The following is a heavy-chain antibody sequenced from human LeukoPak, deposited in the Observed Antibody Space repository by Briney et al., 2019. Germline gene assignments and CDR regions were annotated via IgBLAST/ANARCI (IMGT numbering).Heavy chain of an antibody. V-gene: IGHV4-39*07. D-gene: IGHD3-10*01. CDR1: GGSISSSSYY. J-gene: IGHJ4*02. CDR3: ARGPMVRGPIDY. Sequence: QPSETLSLTCTVSGGSISSSSYYWGWIRQPPGKGLEWIGEINHSGSTDYNPPLKSRVTISVDTSKNQFSLKLSSVTAADTAVYYCARGPMVRGPIDYWGQGTLVTVSS. CDR2: INHSGST.